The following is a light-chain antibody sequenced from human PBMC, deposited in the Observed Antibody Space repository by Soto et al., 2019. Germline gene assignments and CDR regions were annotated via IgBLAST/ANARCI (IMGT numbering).Light chain of an antibody. CDR1: ESVISN. CDR3: QQYSSWPPWT. Sequence: EIVMTHSPATLSVSPGEGATLSCRASESVISNLAWYQKTRGQAPRLFXYGASARATGIPARFSGTGSGTELTLTISNLQSEDFAVYFCQQYSSWPPWTFGQGTKVDIK. V-gene: IGKV3-15*01. J-gene: IGKJ1*01. CDR2: GAS.